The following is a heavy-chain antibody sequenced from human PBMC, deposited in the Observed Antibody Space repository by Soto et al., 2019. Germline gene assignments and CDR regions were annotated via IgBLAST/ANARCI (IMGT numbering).Heavy chain of an antibody. CDR3: ARSDYDNNWFDP. D-gene: IGHD5-12*01. J-gene: IGHJ5*02. CDR1: GGTFSSYA. CDR2: IIPIFGTA. V-gene: IGHV1-69*13. Sequence: SVKVSCKASGGTFSSYAISWVRQAPGQGVEWMGGIIPIFGTANYAQKFQGRVTITADESTSTAYMELSSLRSEDTAVYYCARSDYDNNWFDPWGQGTLVTVSS.